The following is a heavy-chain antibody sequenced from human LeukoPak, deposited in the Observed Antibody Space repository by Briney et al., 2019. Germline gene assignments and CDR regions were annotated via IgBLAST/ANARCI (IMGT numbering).Heavy chain of an antibody. V-gene: IGHV4-39*07. J-gene: IGHJ6*03. D-gene: IGHD2-15*01. CDR1: GGSISSSSYY. Sequence: SETLSLTCTVSGGSISSSSYYWGWIRQPPGKGLEWIRSIYYSGSTYYNPSLKSRVTISVDTSKNQFSLKLSSVTAADTAVYYCATKRGYCSGGSCFPTYYYYYMDVWGKGTTVTVSS. CDR3: ATKRGYCSGGSCFPTYYYYYMDV. CDR2: IYYSGST.